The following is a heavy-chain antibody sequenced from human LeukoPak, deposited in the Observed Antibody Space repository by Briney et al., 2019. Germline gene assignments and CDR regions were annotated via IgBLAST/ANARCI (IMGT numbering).Heavy chain of an antibody. CDR3: ARSSSPRYDILTGYYNAAYYYMDV. V-gene: IGHV1-8*02. J-gene: IGHJ6*03. D-gene: IGHD3-9*01. Sequence: ASVKVSCKASGYTFTSYYMHWVRQATGQGLEWMGWMNPNSGNTGYAQKFQGRVTMTRNTSISTAYMELSSLRSEDTAVYYCARSSSPRYDILTGYYNAAYYYMDVWGKGTTVTISS. CDR2: MNPNSGNT. CDR1: GYTFTSYY.